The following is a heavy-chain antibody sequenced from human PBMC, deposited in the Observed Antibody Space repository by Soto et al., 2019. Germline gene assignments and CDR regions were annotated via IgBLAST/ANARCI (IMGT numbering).Heavy chain of an antibody. Sequence: SETLSLTCTVSGGSISSGDYYWSWIRQPPGEGLEWIGYIYYSGSTYYNPSLKSRVTISVDTSKNQISLELSSVTAADTAVYYCASLPSSSWYQAFDIWGQGTMVTVSS. CDR1: GGSISSGDYY. V-gene: IGHV4-30-4*01. CDR2: IYYSGST. D-gene: IGHD6-13*01. CDR3: ASLPSSSWYQAFDI. J-gene: IGHJ3*02.